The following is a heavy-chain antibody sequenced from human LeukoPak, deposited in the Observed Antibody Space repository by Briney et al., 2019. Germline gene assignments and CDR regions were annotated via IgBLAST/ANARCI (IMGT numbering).Heavy chain of an antibody. CDR3: AGAFSSGRRFDY. CDR1: GYTFISNY. CDR2: INPSGGST. J-gene: IGHJ4*02. V-gene: IGHV1-46*01. D-gene: IGHD3-22*01. Sequence: ASVKVSCKASGYTFISNYMHWVRQAPGQGLEWMGVINPSGGSTTTYAQKFQGRVTMTRDTSTSTVDMELSSLRSEDTAVYYCAGAFSSGRRFDYWGQGTLVTVSS.